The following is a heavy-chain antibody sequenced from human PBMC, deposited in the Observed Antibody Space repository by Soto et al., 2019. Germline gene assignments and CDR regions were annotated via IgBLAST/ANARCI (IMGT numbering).Heavy chain of an antibody. D-gene: IGHD2-15*01. CDR1: GFTFSSYG. CDR3: ASQGMGYCSGGSCYSDYYYYMDV. CDR2: IWYDGSNK. J-gene: IGHJ6*03. V-gene: IGHV3-33*01. Sequence: GGSLRLSCAASGFTFSSYGMHWVRQAPGKGLEWVAVIWYDGSNKYYADSVKGRFTISRDNSKNTLYLQMNSLRAEDTAVYYCASQGMGYCSGGSCYSDYYYYMDVWGKGTTVTVSS.